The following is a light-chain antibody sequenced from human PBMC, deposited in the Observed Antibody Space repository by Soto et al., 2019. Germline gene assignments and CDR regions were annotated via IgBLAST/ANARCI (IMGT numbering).Light chain of an antibody. CDR2: GAS. V-gene: IGKV3-20*01. CDR1: QSVSSSY. Sequence: EIVLTQSPGTLSLSPGERATLSCRASQSVSSSYLAWYQQKPGQAPRLLIYGASSRDTGIPDRFSGSGSGTDFTLTISRLEPEDFAVYYCQQYGSSPWGFGQGTKVEIK. CDR3: QQYGSSPWG. J-gene: IGKJ1*01.